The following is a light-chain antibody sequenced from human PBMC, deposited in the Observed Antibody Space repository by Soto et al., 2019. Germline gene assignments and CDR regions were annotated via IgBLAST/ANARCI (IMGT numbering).Light chain of an antibody. V-gene: IGKV3-20*01. CDR2: AAS. CDR3: QHYDGSPPWT. CDR1: QSVSSTS. Sequence: EIVLTQSPGTLSFSPGDRATLSCRVSQSVSSTSLAWYQHKPGQAPRLLIYAASNRATGIPDRFSGSGSGTDFTLTISRLEPEDFALYYCQHYDGSPPWTFGQGTKVGIK. J-gene: IGKJ1*01.